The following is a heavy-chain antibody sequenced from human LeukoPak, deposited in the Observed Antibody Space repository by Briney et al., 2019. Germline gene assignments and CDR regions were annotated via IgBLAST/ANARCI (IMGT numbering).Heavy chain of an antibody. J-gene: IGHJ3*02. Sequence: VASVKVSCKVSGYTLTELSMHWVRQAPGKGLEWMGGFDPEDGETIYAQKFQGRVTMTEDTSTDTAYMELSSLRSEDTAVYYCATDYGATNWNPDAFDIWGQGTTVTVSS. D-gene: IGHD1-1*01. CDR1: GYTLTELS. CDR2: FDPEDGET. CDR3: ATDYGATNWNPDAFDI. V-gene: IGHV1-24*01.